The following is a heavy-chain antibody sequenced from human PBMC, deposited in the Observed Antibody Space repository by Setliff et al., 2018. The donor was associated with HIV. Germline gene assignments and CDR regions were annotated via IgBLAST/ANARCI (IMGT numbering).Heavy chain of an antibody. Sequence: RASVKVSCKASGYTLTSYGISWVRQAPGQGLEWMGWISAYNGNTNYAQKVQGRVTMTTDTSTSTAYMELRSLRSDDTAVYYCARDRGVYCRSTNCYSPVDAFDIWGQGTMVTVSS. CDR3: ARDRGVYCRSTNCYSPVDAFDI. CDR2: ISAYNGNT. CDR1: GYTLTSYG. D-gene: IGHD2-2*01. J-gene: IGHJ3*02. V-gene: IGHV1-18*01.